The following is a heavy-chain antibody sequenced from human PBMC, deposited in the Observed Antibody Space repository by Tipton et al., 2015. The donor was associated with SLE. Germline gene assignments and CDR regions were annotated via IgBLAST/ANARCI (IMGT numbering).Heavy chain of an antibody. V-gene: IGHV4-59*12. Sequence: TLSLTCTVSGGSISSYYWSWIRQPPGKGLEWIGYIYYSGSTNYNPSLKSRVTISVDTSKNQFSLKLGSVTAADTAVYYCARGAGGIQDYWGQGTLVTVSS. J-gene: IGHJ4*02. CDR3: ARGAGGIQDY. D-gene: IGHD3-16*01. CDR2: IYYSGST. CDR1: GGSISSYY.